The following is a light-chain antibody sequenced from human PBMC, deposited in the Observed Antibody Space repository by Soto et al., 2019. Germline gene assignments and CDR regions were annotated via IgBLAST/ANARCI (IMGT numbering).Light chain of an antibody. V-gene: IGLV2-11*01. CDR1: SSDVGGYDY. J-gene: IGLJ2*01. CDR2: DVR. CDR3: CSYAGSYPHVV. Sequence: QSALTQPRSVSGSPGQSVTISCTGASSDVGGYDYVSWYQQHPDKAPKLMIYDVRKRPSGVPDRFSGSKSGNTASLTISGLQAEDEADYYCCSYAGSYPHVVFGGGTKVTVL.